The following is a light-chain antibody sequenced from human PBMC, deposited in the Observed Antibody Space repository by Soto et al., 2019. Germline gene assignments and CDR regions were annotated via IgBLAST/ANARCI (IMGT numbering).Light chain of an antibody. Sequence: TQAPDTGALNTGKVATLACWASQSVTSNLAWYQQKRGQAPRLLIYAASTRATGVSARFSGSGSGTEFTPSISSLHSEEFGVYYCQQYHNWPPITFAQGTRLEIK. CDR1: QSVTSN. J-gene: IGKJ5*01. V-gene: IGKV3D-15*01. CDR3: QQYHNWPPIT. CDR2: AAS.